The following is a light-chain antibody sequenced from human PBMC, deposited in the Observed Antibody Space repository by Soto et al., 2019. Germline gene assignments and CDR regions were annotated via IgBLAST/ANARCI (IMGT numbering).Light chain of an antibody. Sequence: QSALTQTASVSGSPGQWITISCTGTSSDVGGYNYVSWYQQHPGKAHKLMIYDVSNRPSGVSNRFSGSKSGNTASLTISGLQAEDEADYYCSSYSSSSTQVFGTGTKLTVL. CDR2: DVS. V-gene: IGLV2-14*01. J-gene: IGLJ1*01. CDR3: SSYSSSSTQV. CDR1: SSDVGGYNY.